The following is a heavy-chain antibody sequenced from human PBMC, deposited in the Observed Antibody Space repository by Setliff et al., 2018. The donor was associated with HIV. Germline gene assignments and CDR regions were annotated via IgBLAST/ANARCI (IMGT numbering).Heavy chain of an antibody. D-gene: IGHD3-22*01. CDR2: IIPIFGTA. CDR3: ARGRGYDSSALFDY. V-gene: IGHV1-69*05. J-gene: IGHJ4*02. Sequence: SVKVSCKASGYTFTTYGMNWVRQAPGQGLEWMGGIIPIFGTANYAQKFQGRVTITTDESTSTAYMELSSLRSEDTAVYYCARGRGYDSSALFDYWGQGTLVTVPQ. CDR1: GYTFTTYG.